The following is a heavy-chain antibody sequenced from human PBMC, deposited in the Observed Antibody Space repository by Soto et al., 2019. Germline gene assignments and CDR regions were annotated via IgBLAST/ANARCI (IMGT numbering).Heavy chain of an antibody. J-gene: IGHJ3*02. Sequence: QVQLQQWGAGLLKPSETLSLTCAVYGGSFSGYYWSWIRQPPGKGLEWIGEINHSGSTNYNPSLKSRVTISVDTSKNQFSLKLSSVTAADTAVYYCARSSPPYYDILTGYWTGDAFDIWGQGTMVTVSS. CDR1: GGSFSGYY. D-gene: IGHD3-9*01. CDR2: INHSGST. CDR3: ARSSPPYYDILTGYWTGDAFDI. V-gene: IGHV4-34*01.